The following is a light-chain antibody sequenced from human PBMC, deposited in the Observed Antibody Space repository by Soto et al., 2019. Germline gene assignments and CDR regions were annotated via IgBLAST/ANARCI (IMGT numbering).Light chain of an antibody. J-gene: IGKJ2*01. Sequence: EIGLTQSPGTLSLSPGERATLSCRTSQSVISTYLAWYQQKPGQAPRLLIYDASRRSTVIPDRFSGSGSGTDFTLTISRLEPEDFAVYYCQQYETSPPMYTFGQGTKLEIK. CDR3: QQYETSPPMYT. CDR1: QSVISTY. CDR2: DAS. V-gene: IGKV3-20*01.